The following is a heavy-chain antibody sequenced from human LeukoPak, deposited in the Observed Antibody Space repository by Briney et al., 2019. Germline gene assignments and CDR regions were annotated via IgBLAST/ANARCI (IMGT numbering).Heavy chain of an antibody. J-gene: IGHJ3*02. CDR3: AGAHYSSGWYEGAFDI. CDR2: IRYDGSNK. CDR1: GFTFSSYG. Sequence: PGGSLRLSCAASGFTFSSYGMHWVRQAPGKGLEWVAFIRYDGSNKYYADSVKGRFTISRDNSKNTLYLQMNSLRAEDTAVYYCAGAHYSSGWYEGAFDIWGQGTMVTVSS. V-gene: IGHV3-30*02. D-gene: IGHD6-19*01.